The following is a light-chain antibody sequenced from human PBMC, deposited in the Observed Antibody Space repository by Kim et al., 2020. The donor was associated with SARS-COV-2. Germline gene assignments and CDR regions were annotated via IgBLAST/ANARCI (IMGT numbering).Light chain of an antibody. V-gene: IGLV3-27*01. Sequence: SYELTQPSSVSVSPGQTARITCTGDVLAKKYARWFQQKPGQAPVLVIYKDSERPSGIPERFSGSSSGTTVTLTISGAQVGEEDDYYCYSADDTSGVFGGG. CDR1: VLAKKY. J-gene: IGLJ3*02. CDR3: YSADDTSGV. CDR2: KDS.